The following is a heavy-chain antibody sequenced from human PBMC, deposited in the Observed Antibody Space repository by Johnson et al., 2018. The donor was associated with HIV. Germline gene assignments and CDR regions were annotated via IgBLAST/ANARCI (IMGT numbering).Heavy chain of an antibody. CDR2: ISGSGGST. J-gene: IGHJ3*02. D-gene: IGHD2-8*02. CDR1: GFTFSSYA. CDR3: ARGPSQLYWPDVAFDI. V-gene: IGHV3-23*04. Sequence: VQLVESGGGLVQPGGSLRLSCAASGFTFSSYAMSWVCQAPGKGLEWVSTISGSGGSTYYADSVKGRFTVSRDNSKNTLYLQMSSLRAEDTAVYYCARGPSQLYWPDVAFDIWGQGTTVTVSS.